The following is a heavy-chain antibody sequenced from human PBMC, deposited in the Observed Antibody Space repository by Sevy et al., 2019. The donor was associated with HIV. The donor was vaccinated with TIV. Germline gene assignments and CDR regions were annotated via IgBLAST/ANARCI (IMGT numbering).Heavy chain of an antibody. D-gene: IGHD1-26*01. J-gene: IGHJ4*02. CDR2: IYYNGHI. V-gene: IGHV4-59*08. CDR1: GGSITGLY. CDR3: AGENAWGRGYS. Sequence: SETLSLTCTVSGGSITGLYWNWIRQPTGKGLEWIANIYYNGHINYNPSLKSRVTLSLDTSKNQFSLRLSSVTAADTAMYYCAGENAWGRGYSWGQGTLVTVSS.